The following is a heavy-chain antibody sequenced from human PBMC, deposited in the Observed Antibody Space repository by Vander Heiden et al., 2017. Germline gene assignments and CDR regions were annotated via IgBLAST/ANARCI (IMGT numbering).Heavy chain of an antibody. Sequence: EVQLVESGGGLVKPGGSLRLSCAASGFTFSSYSMNWVRQAPGKGLEWVSSISSSSSYIYYADSVKGRFTISRDNAKNSLYLQMNSLRAEDTAVYYCASLIWFGELPDYWGQGTLVTVSS. V-gene: IGHV3-21*01. J-gene: IGHJ4*02. D-gene: IGHD3-10*01. CDR2: ISSSSSYI. CDR3: ASLIWFGELPDY. CDR1: GFTFSSYS.